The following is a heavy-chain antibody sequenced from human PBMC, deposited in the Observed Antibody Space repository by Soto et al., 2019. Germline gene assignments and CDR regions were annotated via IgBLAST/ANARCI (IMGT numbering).Heavy chain of an antibody. V-gene: IGHV1-69*13. CDR3: ARSKERFYYDILTGLLTYFDY. CDR2: IIPIFGTA. Sequence: SVKVSCKASGGTFSSYAISWVRQAPGQGLEWMGGIIPIFGTANYAQKFQGRVTITADESTSTAYMELSSLRSEDTAVYYCARSKERFYYDILTGLLTYFDYWGQGTLVTVSS. CDR1: GGTFSSYA. D-gene: IGHD3-9*01. J-gene: IGHJ4*02.